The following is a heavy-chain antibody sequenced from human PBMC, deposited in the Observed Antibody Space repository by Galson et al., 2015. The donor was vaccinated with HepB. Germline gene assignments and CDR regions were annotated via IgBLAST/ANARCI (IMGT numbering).Heavy chain of an antibody. V-gene: IGHV4-59*12. CDR2: IYYSGST. D-gene: IGHD3-22*01. CDR1: GGSISSYY. CDR3: ARGQGGYYYDSSGYSLVY. Sequence: LSLTSTVSGGSISSYYWSWIRQPPGKGLEWIGYIYYSGSTNYNPSLKSRVTISVDTSKNQFSLKLSSVTAADTAVYYCARGQGGYYYDSSGYSLVYWGQGTLVTVSS. J-gene: IGHJ4*02.